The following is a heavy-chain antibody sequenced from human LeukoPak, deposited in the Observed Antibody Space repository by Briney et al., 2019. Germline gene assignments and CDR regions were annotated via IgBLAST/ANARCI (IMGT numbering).Heavy chain of an antibody. CDR1: GGTFSSYA. CDR3: ATVGMVRGVTPYYFDY. V-gene: IGHV1-69*13. Sequence: SVTVSCKASGGTFSSYAISWVRQAPGQGLEWMGGIIPIFGTANYAQKFQGRATITADESTSTAYMELSSLSSEDTAVYYCATVGMVRGVTPYYFDYWGQGTLVTVSS. CDR2: IIPIFGTA. J-gene: IGHJ4*02. D-gene: IGHD3-10*01.